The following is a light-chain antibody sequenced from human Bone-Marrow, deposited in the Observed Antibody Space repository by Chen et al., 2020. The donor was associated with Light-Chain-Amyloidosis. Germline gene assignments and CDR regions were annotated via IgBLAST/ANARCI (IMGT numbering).Light chain of an antibody. CDR3: CSYGGSRTTHV. Sequence: QSALTPPASVAGSPGQSIPIYCPGARDDVGSYNLVSWYQQHPGKAPTLMIYDVSKRPSGVSLRFSCSKSGNTASLTISGLQAEDEADYYCCSYGGSRTTHVFGSGTKVIVL. V-gene: IGLV2-23*02. J-gene: IGLJ1*01. CDR1: RDDVGSYNL. CDR2: DVS.